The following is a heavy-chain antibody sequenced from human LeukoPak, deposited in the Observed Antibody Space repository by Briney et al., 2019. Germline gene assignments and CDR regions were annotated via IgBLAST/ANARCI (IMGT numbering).Heavy chain of an antibody. CDR2: IRYDGSNK. CDR1: GFTFSSYG. V-gene: IGHV3-30*02. Sequence: GGSLRLSCAASGFTFSSYGMHWVRQAPGKGLEWVAFIRYDGSNKYYADSVKGRFTISRDNSNNTLYLQMNSLRAEDTAVYYCAKDQHSSSSIMVHWGQGTLVTVSS. CDR3: AKDQHSSSSIMVH. J-gene: IGHJ4*02. D-gene: IGHD6-6*01.